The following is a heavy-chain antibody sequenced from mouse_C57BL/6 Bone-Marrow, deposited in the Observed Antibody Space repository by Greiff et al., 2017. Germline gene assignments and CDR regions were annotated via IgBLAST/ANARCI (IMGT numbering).Heavy chain of an antibody. CDR1: GYTFTSYW. D-gene: IGHD3-1*01. CDR3: ARRSGRGPPDY. Sequence: QVQLQQPGAELVKPGASVKLSCKASGYTFTSYWMHWVKQRPGQGLEWIGMIPPNSGSTNYNEKFKSKATLTVDKSSSTAYMQLSSLTSEDAAVYYCARRSGRGPPDYWGQGTTLTVSS. J-gene: IGHJ2*01. V-gene: IGHV1-64*01. CDR2: IPPNSGST.